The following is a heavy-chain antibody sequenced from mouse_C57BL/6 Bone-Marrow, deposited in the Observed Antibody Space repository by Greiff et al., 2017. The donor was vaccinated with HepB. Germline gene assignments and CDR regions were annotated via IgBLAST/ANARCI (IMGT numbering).Heavy chain of an antibody. CDR1: GFTFSSYA. Sequence: EVKVVESGEGLVKPGGSLKLSCAASGFTFSSYAMSWVRQTPEKRLEWVAYISSGGDYIYYADTVKGRFTISRDNARNTLYLQMSSLKSEDTAMYYCTRDPNYYGSSYYAMDYWGQGTSVTVSS. D-gene: IGHD1-1*01. J-gene: IGHJ4*01. CDR2: ISSGGDYI. V-gene: IGHV5-9-1*02. CDR3: TRDPNYYGSSYYAMDY.